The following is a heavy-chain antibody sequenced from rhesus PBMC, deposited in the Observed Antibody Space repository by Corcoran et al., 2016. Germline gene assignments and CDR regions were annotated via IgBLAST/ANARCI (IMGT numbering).Heavy chain of an antibody. CDR2: ISGSGGST. CDR1: GGSISTNY. D-gene: IGHD1-1*01. CDR3: ATGSRAAYFDY. Sequence: QVQLQESGPGLVKPSETLSLTCAVSGGSISTNYWSWIRQPPGKGLGWIGRISGSGGSTDSNPSLKSRVTSSTDTSKNQFSRRLSSVTAADTAVYYGATGSRAAYFDYWGQGVLVTVSS. V-gene: IGHV4-173*01. J-gene: IGHJ4*01.